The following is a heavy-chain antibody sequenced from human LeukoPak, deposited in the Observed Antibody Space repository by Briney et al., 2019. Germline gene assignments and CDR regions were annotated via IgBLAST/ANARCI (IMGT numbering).Heavy chain of an antibody. Sequence: GASVKVSCEASGYTFTGYYMHWVRQSPGQGLEWMGWINPNSGGTNYAQKFQGRVTMTRDTSISTAYMELSRLRSDDTAVYYCARAPRYSSSWYPLGHWFDPWGQGTLVTVSS. D-gene: IGHD6-13*01. V-gene: IGHV1-2*02. CDR3: ARAPRYSSSWYPLGHWFDP. J-gene: IGHJ5*02. CDR2: INPNSGGT. CDR1: GYTFTGYY.